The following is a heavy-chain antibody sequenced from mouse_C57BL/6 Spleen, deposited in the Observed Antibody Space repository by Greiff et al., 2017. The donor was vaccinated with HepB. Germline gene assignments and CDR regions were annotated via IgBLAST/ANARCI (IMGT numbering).Heavy chain of an antibody. Sequence: QVQLQQSGAELVRPGASVTLSCKASGYTFTDYEMHWVKQTPVHGLEWIGAIDPETGGTAYNQKFKGKAILTADKSSSTAYMELRSLTFEDSAVYYCTRSDTMVTRPFAYWGQGTLVTVSA. CDR2: IDPETGGT. J-gene: IGHJ3*01. CDR1: GYTFTDYE. CDR3: TRSDTMVTRPFAY. V-gene: IGHV1-15*01. D-gene: IGHD2-1*01.